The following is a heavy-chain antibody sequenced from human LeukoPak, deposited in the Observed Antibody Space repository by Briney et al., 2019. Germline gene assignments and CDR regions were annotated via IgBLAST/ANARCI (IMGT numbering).Heavy chain of an antibody. V-gene: IGHV1-18*04. CDR1: GYTFTGYY. CDR3: ARDYLEYSSSPPGY. D-gene: IGHD6-6*01. CDR2: ISAYNGNT. J-gene: IGHJ4*02. Sequence: VASVKVSCKASGYTFTGYYMHWVRQAPGQGLEWMGWISAYNGNTNYAQKLQGRVTMTTDTSTSTAYMELRSPRSDDTAVYYCARDYLEYSSSPPGYWGQGTLVTVSS.